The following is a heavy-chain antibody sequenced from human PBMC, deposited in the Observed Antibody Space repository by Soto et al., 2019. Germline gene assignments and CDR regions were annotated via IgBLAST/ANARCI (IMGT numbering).Heavy chain of an antibody. CDR2: INAGNGNT. CDR1: GYTFTSYA. Sequence: QVQLVQSGAEVKKPGASVNVSCKASGYTFTSYAMHWVRQAPGQRLEWMGWINAGNGNTKYSQKFQGRVTITRDTSASTAYMELSSLRSEDTAVYFCARGGSLYWYFDLWGRGTLFTVSS. V-gene: IGHV1-3*01. D-gene: IGHD1-26*01. CDR3: ARGGSLYWYFDL. J-gene: IGHJ2*01.